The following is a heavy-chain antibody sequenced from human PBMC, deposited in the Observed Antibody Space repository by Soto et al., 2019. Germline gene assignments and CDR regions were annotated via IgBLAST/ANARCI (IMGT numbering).Heavy chain of an antibody. D-gene: IGHD3-10*01. CDR3: TGGDY. J-gene: IGHJ4*02. V-gene: IGHV3-53*01. CDR2: IYSGGNS. CDR1: GFTVSSNY. Sequence: EVQLVESGGGLIQPGGSLRLCCSAFGFTVSSNYMSWVRQAPGKGLEWVSVIYSGGNSYYADSVKGRFTISRDSSKNTLCLQVNNLRAEDTAVYYCTGGDYWGQGTLVTVSA.